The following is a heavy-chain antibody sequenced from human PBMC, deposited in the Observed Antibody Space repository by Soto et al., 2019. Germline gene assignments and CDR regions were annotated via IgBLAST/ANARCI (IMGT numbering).Heavy chain of an antibody. J-gene: IGHJ3*01. CDR3: TKRRSARPGFDAFDL. V-gene: IGHV3-9*01. Sequence: PGGSLRLSCVASGFTFEDYSLQWVRQVPGKGLEWVAGISGNSGSSGYADSVRGRFTVSRDNAKNSLFLQMSSLSPEDTALYYCTKRRSARPGFDAFDLWGQGTMVTVSS. CDR1: GFTFEDYS. D-gene: IGHD3-10*01. CDR2: ISGNSGSS.